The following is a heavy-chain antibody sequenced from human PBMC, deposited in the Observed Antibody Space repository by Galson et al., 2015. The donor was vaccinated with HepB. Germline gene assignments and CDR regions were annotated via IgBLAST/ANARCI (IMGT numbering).Heavy chain of an antibody. J-gene: IGHJ4*02. D-gene: IGHD3-22*01. CDR1: GFSFSNYA. CDR2: ISNDGSNT. Sequence: SLRLSCAASGFSFSNYAVYWVRQAPGRGLEWVTFISNDGSNTYYADSVKGRFTISRDNFKNTVYLQMNSLRTEDTAVYYCARGKHYYDSSGYSGCFDYWGQGTLVTVSS. CDR3: ARGKHYYDSSGYSGCFDY. V-gene: IGHV3-30-3*01.